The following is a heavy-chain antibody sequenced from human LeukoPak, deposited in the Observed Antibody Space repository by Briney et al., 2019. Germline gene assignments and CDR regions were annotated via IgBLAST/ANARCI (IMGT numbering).Heavy chain of an antibody. V-gene: IGHV3-53*01. CDR3: ARGSGTYYYDSSGYYLGY. D-gene: IGHD3-22*01. CDR1: GFTVSSNY. J-gene: IGHJ4*02. CDR2: IYSGGST. Sequence: PGGSLRLSCAASGFTVSSNYMSWVRQAPGKGLEWVSVIYSGGSTYYADSVKGRFTISRDNSKNTLYLQMNSLRAEDTAVYYCARGSGTYYYDSSGYYLGYWGQGTLVTVSS.